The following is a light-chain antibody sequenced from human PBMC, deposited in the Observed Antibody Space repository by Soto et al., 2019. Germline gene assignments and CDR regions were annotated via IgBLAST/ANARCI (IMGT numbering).Light chain of an antibody. CDR3: QQYGNWLTWT. CDR2: SES. Sequence: EIVMTQSPVTLSVSRGESATIFCRASERISTNLAWYQQRPGQAPRLLIYSESTRATGVPARFSGSGSATEFTLTISSLQPEDFATYYCQQYGNWLTWTFGQGTRVEIK. J-gene: IGKJ1*01. CDR1: ERISTN. V-gene: IGKV3-15*01.